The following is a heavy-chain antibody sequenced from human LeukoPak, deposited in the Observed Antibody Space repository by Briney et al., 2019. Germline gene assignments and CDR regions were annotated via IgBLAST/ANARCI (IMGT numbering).Heavy chain of an antibody. V-gene: IGHV4-30-4*01. J-gene: IGHJ4*02. CDR1: GGSISSGDYY. Sequence: SETLSLTCTVSGGSISSGDYYWSWIRQPPGKGLEWIGYIYYSGSTYYNPSLKSRVTISVDTSKNQFSLKLSSVTAADTAVYYCARGGSGYYYAEYYFDYWGQGTLVTVSS. D-gene: IGHD3-22*01. CDR2: IYYSGST. CDR3: ARGGSGYYYAEYYFDY.